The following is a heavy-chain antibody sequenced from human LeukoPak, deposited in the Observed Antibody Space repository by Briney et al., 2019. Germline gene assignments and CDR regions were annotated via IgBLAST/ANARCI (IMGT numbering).Heavy chain of an antibody. D-gene: IGHD2-15*01. J-gene: IGHJ4*02. Sequence: SVKLSCKASGGTFSSYAISWVRQAPGQGLEWMGGIIPIFGTANYAQTFQGRVTITADESTSTAYMELSSLRSEDTAVYYCASRLGYCSGGSCYLPLDYWGQGTLVTVSS. CDR1: GGTFSSYA. CDR3: ASRLGYCSGGSCYLPLDY. CDR2: IIPIFGTA. V-gene: IGHV1-69*01.